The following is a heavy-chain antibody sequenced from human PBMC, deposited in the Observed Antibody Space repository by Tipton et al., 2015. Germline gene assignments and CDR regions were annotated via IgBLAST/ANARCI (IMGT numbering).Heavy chain of an antibody. V-gene: IGHV4-34*01. CDR2: LYFSGST. D-gene: IGHD3-9*01. CDR3: ACQDYDSLTRDYQTVDY. J-gene: IGHJ4*02. Sequence: TLSLTCAVYGRSLSGYYWSWIRQPPGKGLEWIGSLYFSGSTYYNPSLKSRVTMSRDTSNNNFSLKLTSVTAADTAVYYCACQDYDSLTRDYQTVDYWGQGTLATVSS. CDR1: GRSLSGYY.